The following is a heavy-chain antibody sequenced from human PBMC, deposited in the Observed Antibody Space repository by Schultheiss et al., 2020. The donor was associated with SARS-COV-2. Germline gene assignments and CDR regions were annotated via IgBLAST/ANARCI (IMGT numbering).Heavy chain of an antibody. J-gene: IGHJ3*02. Sequence: SETLSLTCAVSGGSISSYYWSWIRQPPGKGLEWIGSIYYSGSTNYNPSLKSRVTISVDTSKNQFSLKLSSVTAADTAVYYCASGSGSRWAFDIWGQGTMVTVSS. CDR3: ASGSGSRWAFDI. CDR1: GGSISSYY. D-gene: IGHD3-10*01. V-gene: IGHV4-59*08. CDR2: IYYSGST.